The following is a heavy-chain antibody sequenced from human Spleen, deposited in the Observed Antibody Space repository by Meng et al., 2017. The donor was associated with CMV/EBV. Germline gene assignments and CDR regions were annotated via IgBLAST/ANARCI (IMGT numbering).Heavy chain of an antibody. CDR3: AKEGRPTYYDFWSGYFFDY. CDR1: GLTVSTNY. J-gene: IGHJ4*02. D-gene: IGHD3-3*01. CDR2: INSGGGT. Sequence: GESLKISCAASGLTVSTNYMSWVRQAPGKGLEWVSIINSGGGTYYADSVKGRFTISRDNSKNTLYMQMNSLRAEDTAVYYCAKEGRPTYYDFWSGYFFDYWGQGTLVTVSS. V-gene: IGHV3-53*01.